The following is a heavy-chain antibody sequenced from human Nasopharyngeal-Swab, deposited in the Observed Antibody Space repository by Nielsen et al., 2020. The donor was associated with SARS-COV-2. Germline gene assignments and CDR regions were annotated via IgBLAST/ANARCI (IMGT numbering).Heavy chain of an antibody. V-gene: IGHV3-21*01. D-gene: IGHD3-10*01. J-gene: IGHJ6*03. CDR3: ARARRGVDYYMDV. CDR1: GFTFSSYS. Sequence: GASLKISCAASGFTFSSYSMNWVRQAPGKGLEWVSSISSSSSYIYYADSVKGRFTTSRDNAKNSLYLQMNSLRAEDTAVYYCARARRGVDYYMDVWGKGTTVTVSS. CDR2: ISSSSSYI.